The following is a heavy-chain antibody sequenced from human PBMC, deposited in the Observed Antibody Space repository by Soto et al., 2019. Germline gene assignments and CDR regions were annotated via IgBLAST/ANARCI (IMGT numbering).Heavy chain of an antibody. J-gene: IGHJ6*02. CDR1: GYTFTRNG. V-gene: IGHV1-69*10. Sequence: GASVKVSCKASGYTFTRNGISWVRQAPGQGLEWMGWIIPTLGMPIYAQRFQGRVTFNTDETRSTAYMELSSLQSDDTAVYYCARVQAGAYYQVFYGMDVWGQGTTVTVSS. CDR3: ARVQAGAYYQVFYGMDV. CDR2: IIPTLGMP. D-gene: IGHD3-22*01.